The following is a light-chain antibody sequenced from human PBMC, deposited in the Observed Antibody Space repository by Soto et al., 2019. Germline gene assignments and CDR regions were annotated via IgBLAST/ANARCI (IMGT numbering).Light chain of an antibody. CDR2: RNN. CDR1: TSNIGGNY. Sequence: QSVLTQPPSGCGTPGQRVTISCSGSTSNIGGNYVYWYQQLPATAHKLLIYRNNHRPSGVPDPFSGFKSGTTASLAIGVLRSEDEDDYYCAAWDDSLTGYVFGTGTKLTVL. CDR3: AAWDDSLTGYV. J-gene: IGLJ1*01. V-gene: IGLV1-47*01.